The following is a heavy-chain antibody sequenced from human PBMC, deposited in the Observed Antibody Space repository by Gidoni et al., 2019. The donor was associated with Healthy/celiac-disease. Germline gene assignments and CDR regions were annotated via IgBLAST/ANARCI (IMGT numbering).Heavy chain of an antibody. V-gene: IGHV1-2*04. CDR3: ARDLAGLYDSSGFFDY. D-gene: IGHD3-22*01. J-gene: IGHJ4*02. CDR2: INPNSGGT. Sequence: QVQLVQSGAEVKKPGASVKVYCKASGYTFTGYYMHWVRQAPGQGREWMGWINPNSGGTNYAQKFQGWVTMTRDTSISTAYMELSRLRSDDTAVYYCARDLAGLYDSSGFFDYWGQGTLVTVSS. CDR1: GYTFTGYY.